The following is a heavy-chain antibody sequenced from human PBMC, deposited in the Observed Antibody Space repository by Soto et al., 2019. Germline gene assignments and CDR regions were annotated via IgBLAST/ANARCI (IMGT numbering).Heavy chain of an antibody. J-gene: IGHJ4*02. CDR1: GYSFSSSW. V-gene: IGHV5-51*01. D-gene: IGHD6-13*01. CDR3: ARHAGNSWKGDYFDY. Sequence: DSLTISCQASGYSFSSSWIGWVRQMPGKGLEWMGIIDPNDSQTIYSPSFQGQVTISADKSIDTAYLQWSSLKTSDTAMYYCARHAGNSWKGDYFDYWGQGALVTVSS. CDR2: IDPNDSQT.